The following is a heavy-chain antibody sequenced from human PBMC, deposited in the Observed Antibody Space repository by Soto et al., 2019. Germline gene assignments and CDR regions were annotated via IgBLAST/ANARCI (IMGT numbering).Heavy chain of an antibody. D-gene: IGHD2-2*02. J-gene: IGHJ5*02. Sequence: GASVKVSCKASGYTFTGYYIHWVRQAPGLGLEWMGWINPNSGVTNYAQNFQGRVTMTRDASISTAYMELNRLRSDDTAVYYCARILVPSTIGWFDPWGQGTLVTVS. V-gene: IGHV1-2*02. CDR3: ARILVPSTIGWFDP. CDR2: INPNSGVT. CDR1: GYTFTGYY.